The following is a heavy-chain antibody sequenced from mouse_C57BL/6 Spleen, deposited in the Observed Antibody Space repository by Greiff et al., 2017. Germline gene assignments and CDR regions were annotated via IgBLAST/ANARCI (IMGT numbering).Heavy chain of an antibody. CDR2: IRNKANGYTS. CDR1: GFTFTDYY. J-gene: IGHJ2*01. D-gene: IGHD3-1*01. CDR3: ASYITPPYRAFDD. V-gene: IGHV7-3*01. Sequence: EVKLQESGGGLVQPGGSLSLSCAASGFTFTDYYMSWVRQPPGKALEWLGFIRNKANGYTSEYSASVKGRFTISRDNSQSILYLQMNALRAEDSATYYCASYITPPYRAFDDWGQGTTLTVSS.